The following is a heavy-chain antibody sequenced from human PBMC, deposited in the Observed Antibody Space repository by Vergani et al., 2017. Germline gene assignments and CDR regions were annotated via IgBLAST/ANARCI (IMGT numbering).Heavy chain of an antibody. CDR2: INPSGGST. V-gene: IGHV1-46*02. Sequence: VPLVQSGAEVKKPGASVKVSCKASGYTFNSYYMHWVRQAPGQGLEWMGIINPSGGSTSYAQTFQGRDTMTRYTSTSTVYMELSSLSSEDTAVYYCASHSSGWYENDYWGQGTLVTVSS. D-gene: IGHD6-19*01. CDR3: ASHSSGWYENDY. J-gene: IGHJ4*02. CDR1: GYTFNSYY.